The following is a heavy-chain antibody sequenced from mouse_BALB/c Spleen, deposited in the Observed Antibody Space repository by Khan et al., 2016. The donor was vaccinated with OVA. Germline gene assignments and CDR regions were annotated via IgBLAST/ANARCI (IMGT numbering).Heavy chain of an antibody. V-gene: IGHV5-4*02. D-gene: IGHD2-14*01. J-gene: IGHJ3*01. Sequence: EVELVESGGGLVKPGGSLKLSCAASGFTFSDYYMYWVRQTPEKRLEWVATISDGGTYTYYPDSVKGRFTISRDNAKNNLYLQMSSLKSEDAAMYYCSREWGLYRYAWFAYWSQGTLVTVSA. CDR3: SREWGLYRYAWFAY. CDR2: ISDGGTYT. CDR1: GFTFSDYY.